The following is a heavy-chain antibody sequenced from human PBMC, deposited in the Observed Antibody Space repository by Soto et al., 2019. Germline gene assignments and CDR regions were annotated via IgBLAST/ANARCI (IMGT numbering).Heavy chain of an antibody. CDR3: ARLNSSSWYYFDY. CDR2: IYYSGRT. J-gene: IGHJ4*02. V-gene: IGHV4-31*03. D-gene: IGHD6-13*01. Sequence: QVQLQESGPGLVKPSQTLSLTCTVSGGSISSGGYYWSWIRQHPGKGLEWIGYIYYSGRTYYNPSLKSRVTISVDTSKNQSSLKLSSVTAADTAVYYCARLNSSSWYYFDYWGQGTLVTVSS. CDR1: GGSISSGGYY.